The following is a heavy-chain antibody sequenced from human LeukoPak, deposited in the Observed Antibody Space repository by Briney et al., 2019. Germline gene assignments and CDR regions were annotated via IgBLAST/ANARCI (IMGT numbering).Heavy chain of an antibody. Sequence: GGSLRLSCAASGFTSDDYAMHWVRQAPGKGLEWVSGISWNSGSIGYADSVKGRFTISRDNAKNSLYLQMNSLRAEDTAVFYCAGGAVAGGGFFDYWGQGTLVTVSS. V-gene: IGHV3-9*02. J-gene: IGHJ4*02. CDR2: ISWNSGSI. CDR1: GFTSDDYA. D-gene: IGHD6-19*01. CDR3: AGGAVAGGGFFDY.